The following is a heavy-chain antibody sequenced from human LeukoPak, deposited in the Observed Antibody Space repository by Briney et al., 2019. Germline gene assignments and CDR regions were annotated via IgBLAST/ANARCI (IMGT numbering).Heavy chain of an antibody. Sequence: GGSLRLYCVDSGFTFSAHYMDWVRQAPGKGLEWVGRVRNKANSYTTEYAASVKDRFIISRDDSKSSLYLQMNSLKIEDTAVYYCARSDSSGYLEAYWGQGTLVTVAS. D-gene: IGHD3-22*01. CDR3: ARSDSSGYLEAY. CDR1: GFTFSAHY. CDR2: VRNKANSYTT. V-gene: IGHV3-72*01. J-gene: IGHJ4*02.